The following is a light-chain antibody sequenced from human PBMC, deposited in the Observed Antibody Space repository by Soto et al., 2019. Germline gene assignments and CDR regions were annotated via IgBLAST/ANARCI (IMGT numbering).Light chain of an antibody. CDR2: DTS. CDR1: QTVNNNY. Sequence: EIVLTQSPGTLSLSPGERATLSCRASQTVNNNYLTWYQQKPGQAPRLLIYDTSSRATGIPDKISGSGSGTDFTLTISRLEPEDFAVYYCQQYGSSPLTFGGGTKVEIK. V-gene: IGKV3-20*01. CDR3: QQYGSSPLT. J-gene: IGKJ4*01.